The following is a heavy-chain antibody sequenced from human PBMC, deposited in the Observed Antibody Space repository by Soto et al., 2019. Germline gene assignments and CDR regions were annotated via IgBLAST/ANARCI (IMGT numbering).Heavy chain of an antibody. Sequence: EVQLVESGGGLVKPGGSVGRSCAASGFTFENVWMHWVRQAPGTGLEWVGRIKSKADGETIDYAEPVKGRFSISRDDSKNTLYLQMNNLKTEDTAVYYCNAYCDFWGGHTPLWGQGTLVAVSS. CDR3: NAYCDFWGGHTPL. CDR2: IKSKADGETI. D-gene: IGHD3-3*01. V-gene: IGHV3-15*07. CDR1: GFTFENVW. J-gene: IGHJ4*02.